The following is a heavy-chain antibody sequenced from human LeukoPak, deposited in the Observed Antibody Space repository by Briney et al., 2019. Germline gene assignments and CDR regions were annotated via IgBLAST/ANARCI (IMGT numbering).Heavy chain of an antibody. D-gene: IGHD5-18*01. CDR3: ARDLAAMATSLDY. CDR1: GFTFSSYE. V-gene: IGHV3-21*01. CDR2: ISSSSSHI. Sequence: PGGSLRLSCAVSGFTFSSYEMNWVRQPPGKGLEWVSSISSSSSHIYYADSVKGRFTISRDNAKHSLYLQMNSLRAEDTAGYYCARDLAAMATSLDYWGQGTLVAVSS. J-gene: IGHJ4*02.